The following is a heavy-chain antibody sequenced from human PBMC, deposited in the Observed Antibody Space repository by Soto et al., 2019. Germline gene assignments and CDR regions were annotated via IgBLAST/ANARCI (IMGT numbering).Heavy chain of an antibody. D-gene: IGHD1-26*01. CDR1: GFIFSDHY. CDR2: IKNKATSYTT. J-gene: IGHJ4*02. Sequence: VQLVESGGGLVQPGGSLRLSCAASGFIFSDHYMDWVRQAPGKGLEWVGRIKNKATSYTTEYAASVKGRFTISRADSKNSLYLQMNSLKTEDTAVYYCTRISLVGATGGRYFDYWGQGTLLTVSS. CDR3: TRISLVGATGGRYFDY. V-gene: IGHV3-72*01.